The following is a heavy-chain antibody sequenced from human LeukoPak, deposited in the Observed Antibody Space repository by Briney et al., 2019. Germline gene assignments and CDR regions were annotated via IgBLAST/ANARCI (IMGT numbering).Heavy chain of an antibody. D-gene: IGHD6-19*01. V-gene: IGHV1-3*01. J-gene: IGHJ4*02. CDR2: INAGNGNT. Sequence: ASVKVSCKASGYTFTSYAMHWVRQAPGQRLEWMGWINAGNGNTKYSQKFQGRVTITRDTSASTAYMELSSLRSEDTAVYYCARVYPEYSSGPPPLDYWGQGTLVTVSS. CDR1: GYTFTSYA. CDR3: ARVYPEYSSGPPPLDY.